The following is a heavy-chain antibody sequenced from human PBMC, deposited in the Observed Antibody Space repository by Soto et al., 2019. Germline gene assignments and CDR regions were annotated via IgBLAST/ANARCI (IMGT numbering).Heavy chain of an antibody. V-gene: IGHV1-18*01. CDR3: AKNGHPPYPSYGMDV. D-gene: IGHD2-8*01. Sequence: QGQLVQSGPEAKKPGASVKVSCKASGYTFSRYGISWVRQAPGQGLEWMGWISGYNGDTKYAQKVQGRVTMTIDTSTYTAYMELRSLTSDDTAIYYCAKNGHPPYPSYGMDVWGQGTPVTVSS. CDR2: ISGYNGDT. J-gene: IGHJ6*02. CDR1: GYTFSRYG.